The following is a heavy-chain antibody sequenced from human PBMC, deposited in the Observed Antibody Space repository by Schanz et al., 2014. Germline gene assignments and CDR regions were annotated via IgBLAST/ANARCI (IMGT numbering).Heavy chain of an antibody. CDR1: GFTFSNYA. CDR2: IKQDGSEK. J-gene: IGHJ4*02. Sequence: DVYLLESGGGLVQPGGSLRLSCAASGFTFSNYAMSWVRQAPGKGLEWVANIKQDGSEKYYVDSVKGRFTISRDNSRETMFLQMNTLRPDDTAVYYCAKDEGYNYGYIFDYWGQGTLVTVSS. D-gene: IGHD5-18*01. CDR3: AKDEGYNYGYIFDY. V-gene: IGHV3-7*01.